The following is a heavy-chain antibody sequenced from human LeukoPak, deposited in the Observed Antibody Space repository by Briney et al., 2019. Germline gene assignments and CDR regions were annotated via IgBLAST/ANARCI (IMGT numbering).Heavy chain of an antibody. Sequence: PGGSLRLSCAASGFTFDDYAMHWVRQAPGKGLEWVSVIYSGGSTYYADSVKGRFTISRDNSKNTLYLQMNSLRAEDTAVYYCARGEQWLTPLFDYWGQGTLVTVSS. CDR3: ARGEQWLTPLFDY. V-gene: IGHV3-53*01. CDR1: GFTFDDYA. D-gene: IGHD6-19*01. J-gene: IGHJ4*02. CDR2: IYSGGST.